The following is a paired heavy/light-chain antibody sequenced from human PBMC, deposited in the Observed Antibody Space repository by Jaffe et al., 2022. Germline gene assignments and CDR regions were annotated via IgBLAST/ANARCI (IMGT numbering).Heavy chain of an antibody. CDR2: IYYSGST. V-gene: IGHV4-39*01. CDR1: GGSISSSSYY. Sequence: QLQLQESGPGLVKPSETLSLTCTVSGGSISSSSYYWGWIRQPPGKGLEWIGSIYYSGSTYYNPSLKSRVTISVDTSKNQFSLKLSSVTAADTAVYYCAGGVVYNWNDEDAFDIWGQGTMVTVSS. J-gene: IGHJ3*02. CDR3: AGGVVYNWNDEDAFDI. D-gene: IGHD1-1*01.
Light chain of an antibody. Sequence: EIVLTQSPGTLSLSPGERATLSCRASQSVSSSYLAWYQQKPGQAPRLLIYGASSRATGIPDRFSGSGSGTDFTLTISRLEPEDFAVYYCQQYGSSPRSITFGQGTRLEIK. V-gene: IGKV3-20*01. CDR3: QQYGSSPRSIT. CDR1: QSVSSSY. CDR2: GAS. J-gene: IGKJ5*01.